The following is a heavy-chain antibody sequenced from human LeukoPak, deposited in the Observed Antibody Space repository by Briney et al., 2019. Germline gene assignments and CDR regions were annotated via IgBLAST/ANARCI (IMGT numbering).Heavy chain of an antibody. Sequence: PSQTLSLTCTVSGGSISSGSYYWSWIRQPPGKGLEWIGYIYYSGSTYYNPSLKSRVTISVDTSKNQFSLKLSSVTAADTAVYYCARVPAAIGGFDPWGQGTLVTVSS. CDR2: IYYSGST. CDR3: ARVPAAIGGFDP. V-gene: IGHV4-30-4*08. J-gene: IGHJ5*02. D-gene: IGHD2-2*01. CDR1: GGSISSGSYY.